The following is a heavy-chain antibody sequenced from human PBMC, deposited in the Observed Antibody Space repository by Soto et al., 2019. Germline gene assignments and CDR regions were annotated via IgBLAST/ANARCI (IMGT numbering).Heavy chain of an antibody. V-gene: IGHV3-74*01. J-gene: IGHJ4*02. Sequence: GGSLRLSCAASGFTFSSYWMHWVRQAPGKGLVWVSRINSDGSSTSYADSVKGRFTISRDNAKNTLYLQMNSLRAEDTAVYYCVRGDGDYYDGNGYLGRHWGQGTLVTVSS. CDR1: GFTFSSYW. D-gene: IGHD3-22*01. CDR2: INSDGSST. CDR3: VRGDGDYYDGNGYLGRH.